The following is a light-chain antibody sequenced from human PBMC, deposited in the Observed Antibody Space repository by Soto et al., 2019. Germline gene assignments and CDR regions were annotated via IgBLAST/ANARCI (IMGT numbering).Light chain of an antibody. Sequence: EIVLTQSPGTLSLSPGGRAALSFRASQSVSSYLAWYQQKPGQAPRLLIYDASNRATGIPARFSGSGSGTDFTLTISSLEPEDFAVYYCQQRSNWPITFGQGTRLEIK. CDR1: QSVSSY. J-gene: IGKJ5*01. CDR2: DAS. V-gene: IGKV3-11*01. CDR3: QQRSNWPIT.